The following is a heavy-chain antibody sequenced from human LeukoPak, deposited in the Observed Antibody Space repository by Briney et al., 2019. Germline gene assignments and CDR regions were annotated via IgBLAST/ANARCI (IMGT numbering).Heavy chain of an antibody. Sequence: ASVKVSRKASGYTFTGYYMHWVRQAPGQGLEWMGWINPNSGGTNYAQKFQGRVTMTRNTSISTAYMELSRLRSDDTAVYYCARGASRILVVPAAFYYWGQGTLVTVSS. CDR2: INPNSGGT. D-gene: IGHD2-2*01. J-gene: IGHJ4*02. CDR3: ARGASRILVVPAAFYY. V-gene: IGHV1-2*02. CDR1: GYTFTGYY.